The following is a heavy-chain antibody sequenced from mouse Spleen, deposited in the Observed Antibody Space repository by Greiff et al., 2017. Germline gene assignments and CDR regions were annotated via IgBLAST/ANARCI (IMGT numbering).Heavy chain of an antibody. CDR2: ISSGGSYT. CDR1: GFTFSSYG. V-gene: IGHV5-6*01. J-gene: IGHJ3*01. CDR3: ARIYGSSSAWFAY. Sequence: EVQLVESGGDLVKPGGSLKLSCAASGFTFSSYGMSWVRQTPDKRLEWVATISSGGSYTYYPDSVKGRFTISRDNAKNTLYLQMSSLKSEDTAMYYCARIYGSSSAWFAYWGQGTLVTVSA. D-gene: IGHD1-1*01.